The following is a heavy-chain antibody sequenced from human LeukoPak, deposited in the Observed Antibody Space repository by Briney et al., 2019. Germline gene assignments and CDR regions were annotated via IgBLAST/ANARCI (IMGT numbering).Heavy chain of an antibody. D-gene: IGHD4-23*01. CDR1: GDSISSGDYY. Sequence: SETLSLTCTVSGDSISSGDYYWSWIRQPPGKGLEWIGYIYYSGSTYYNPSLKSRVTISVDTSKNQFSLKLSSVTAADTAVYYCARPGTASGNDAFDIWGQGTMVTVSS. CDR3: ARPGTASGNDAFDI. J-gene: IGHJ3*02. CDR2: IYYSGST. V-gene: IGHV4-30-4*08.